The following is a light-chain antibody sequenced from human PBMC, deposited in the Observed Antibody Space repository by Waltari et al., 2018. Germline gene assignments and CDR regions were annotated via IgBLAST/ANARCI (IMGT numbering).Light chain of an antibody. CDR2: AAS. J-gene: IGKJ3*01. CDR3: QQNYLTPGFT. Sequence: DIQMTQSPSSLSASVGDRVTLTCRASQSISTFLNWYQQKPGKAPKLLIFAASTLQTGVPSRFSGSGSGTEFTLTINDLQSEDFATYFCQQNYLTPGFTFGPGTTVD. CDR1: QSISTF. V-gene: IGKV1-39*01.